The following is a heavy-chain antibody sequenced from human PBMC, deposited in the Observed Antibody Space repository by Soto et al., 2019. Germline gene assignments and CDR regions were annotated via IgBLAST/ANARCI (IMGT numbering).Heavy chain of an antibody. Sequence: PSETLSLTCTVSGGSISSGDYYWSWIRQPPGKGLEWIGCTYYSGSTYYNPSLKSRVTISVDKSKNQFSLKLSSVPAADTAVYYFARGVTMVRGVIIPWFDPWGQGTLVTVSS. J-gene: IGHJ5*02. CDR1: GGSISSGDYY. CDR2: TYYSGST. V-gene: IGHV4-30-4*01. D-gene: IGHD3-10*01. CDR3: ARGVTMVRGVIIPWFDP.